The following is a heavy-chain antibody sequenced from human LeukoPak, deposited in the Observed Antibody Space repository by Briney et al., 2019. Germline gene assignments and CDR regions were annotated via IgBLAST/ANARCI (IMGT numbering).Heavy chain of an antibody. V-gene: IGHV4-59*08. CDR3: ARLSQLYSSGYYLPPNFDY. D-gene: IGHD3-22*01. J-gene: IGHJ4*02. CDR2: IYYSGST. Sequence: SETLSLTCTVSGGSISSYYWGWIRQPPGEGLEWIGYIYYSGSTNYNPSLKSRVTISVDTSKNQFSLKLSSVTAADTAVYYCARLSQLYSSGYYLPPNFDYWGQGTLVTVSS. CDR1: GGSISSYY.